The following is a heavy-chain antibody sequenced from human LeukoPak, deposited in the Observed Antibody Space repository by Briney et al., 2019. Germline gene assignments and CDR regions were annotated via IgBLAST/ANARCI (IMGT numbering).Heavy chain of an antibody. Sequence: SETLSLTCTVSGGSISPYYWAWFRQPPGQGLKYIGDIYHTGTTSYSPSLKSRVTISVDTSKNQFSLKLSSVTAADTSVYYCARDVTGSASDYWGQGTLVTVSS. CDR2: IYHTGTT. CDR1: GGSISPYY. CDR3: ARDVTGSASDY. J-gene: IGHJ4*02. D-gene: IGHD1-1*01. V-gene: IGHV4-59*12.